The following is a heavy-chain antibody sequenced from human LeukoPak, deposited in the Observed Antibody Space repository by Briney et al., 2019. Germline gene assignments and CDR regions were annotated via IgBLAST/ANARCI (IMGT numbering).Heavy chain of an antibody. D-gene: IGHD2-2*01. V-gene: IGHV1-18*01. J-gene: IGHJ5*02. Sequence: ASVKVSCKASGYIFNTYGITWVRQAPGQGLEWMGWISTYNGKTNYAQKFQDRVTMTTDTSASTVYMELRNLRPDDAADYYCARLQLRYCISTNCYDQLYWFGPWGQGTLVTVSS. CDR3: ARLQLRYCISTNCYDQLYWFGP. CDR1: GYIFNTYG. CDR2: ISTYNGKT.